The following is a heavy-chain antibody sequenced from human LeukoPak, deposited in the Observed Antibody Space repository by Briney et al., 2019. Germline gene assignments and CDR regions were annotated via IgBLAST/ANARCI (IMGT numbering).Heavy chain of an antibody. CDR3: ARTLGYYDILTGFDWYGMDV. Sequence: GGSLRLSCAASGFTFSSYSMNWVRQAPGKGLEWVSSISSSSSYIYYADSVKGRFTISRDSAKNSLYLQMNSLRAEDTAVYYCARTLGYYDILTGFDWYGMDVWGQGTTVTVSS. D-gene: IGHD3-9*01. CDR1: GFTFSSYS. V-gene: IGHV3-21*01. CDR2: ISSSSSYI. J-gene: IGHJ6*02.